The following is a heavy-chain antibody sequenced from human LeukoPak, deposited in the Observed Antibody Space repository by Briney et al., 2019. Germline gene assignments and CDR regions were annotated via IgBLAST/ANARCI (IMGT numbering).Heavy chain of an antibody. CDR3: AKAHYDILTGYFDY. V-gene: IGHV3-9*01. CDR1: GFTFDDYA. D-gene: IGHD3-9*01. CDR2: ISWNSGSM. Sequence: GGSLRLSCAASGFTFDDYAMHWVRHAPGKGLEWVSGISWNSGSMGYADSVKGRFTISRDNAKNSLYLQMNSLRAEDTALYYCAKAHYDILTGYFDYWGQGTLVTVSS. J-gene: IGHJ4*02.